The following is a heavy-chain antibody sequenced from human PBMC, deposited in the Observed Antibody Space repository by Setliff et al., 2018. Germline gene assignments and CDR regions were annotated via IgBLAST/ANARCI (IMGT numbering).Heavy chain of an antibody. CDR2: INPIFGTA. D-gene: IGHD1-26*01. CDR3: VRSGKFGMRFWFDQ. Sequence: SVKVSCKASGGTFTNYAINWVRQAPGQGLEWMGGINPIFGTADYTQNFQGRVTITTDESTSTAYMELSSLTSDDTAFYYCVRSGKFGMRFWFDQWGQGTLVTVSS. V-gene: IGHV1-69*05. J-gene: IGHJ5*02. CDR1: GGTFTNYA.